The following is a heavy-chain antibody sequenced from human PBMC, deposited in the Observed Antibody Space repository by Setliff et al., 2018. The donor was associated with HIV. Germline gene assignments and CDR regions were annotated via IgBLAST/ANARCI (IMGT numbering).Heavy chain of an antibody. CDR2: LYGNGDT. J-gene: IGHJ4*02. D-gene: IGHD6-19*01. V-gene: IGHV3-53*01. CDR1: GFTFSSYW. CDR3: VSSVWPNNADY. Sequence: GGSLRLSCAASGFTFSSYWMSWVRQAPGKGLEWVSILYGNGDTYYADSVKGRFTISRDNSQTTLYLQMNSLRGEDTAVYYCVSSVWPNNADYWGQGTLVTVSS.